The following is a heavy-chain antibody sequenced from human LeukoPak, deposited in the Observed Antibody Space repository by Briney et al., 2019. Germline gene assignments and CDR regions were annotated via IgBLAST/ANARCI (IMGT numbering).Heavy chain of an antibody. CDR3: AEPYGSGSYTFYFYGMDV. Sequence: PGGSLRLSCAASGFTFSPYSMNWVRQAPGKGLEWVSSISSGTIYMYYADSVKGRFTISRDNAKSSLYLQMNSLRAEDTAVYYCAEPYGSGSYTFYFYGMDVWGHGTTVTVSS. J-gene: IGHJ6*02. CDR2: ISSGTIYM. CDR1: GFTFSPYS. D-gene: IGHD3-10*01. V-gene: IGHV3-21*01.